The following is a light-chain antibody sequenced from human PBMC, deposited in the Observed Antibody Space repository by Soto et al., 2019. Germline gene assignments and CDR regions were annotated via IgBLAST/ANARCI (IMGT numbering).Light chain of an antibody. V-gene: IGKV3-15*01. CDR3: QQYNNWPPLP. J-gene: IGKJ4*01. CDR1: QSVSSN. Sequence: EIVMTQSPATLSVSPGERATLSCRASQSVSSNLAWYQQKPGQAPRLLIYGASTRATAIPARFSGSGSGTEFTLTISSLQSEDFAVYYCQQYNNWPPLPFGGGTKVDIK. CDR2: GAS.